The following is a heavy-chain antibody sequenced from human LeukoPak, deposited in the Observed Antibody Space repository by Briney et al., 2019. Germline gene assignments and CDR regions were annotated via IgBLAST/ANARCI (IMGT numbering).Heavy chain of an antibody. CDR2: ISPSGGST. Sequence: ASVKVSCKAFGYTFTSNYMHWVRQAPGQGPEWMGVISPSGGSTTYAQKFQGRVTLTRDMSTSTDYLELSSLRSEDTAVYYCASGVTMIAYFWGQGTLVTVSS. J-gene: IGHJ4*02. D-gene: IGHD3-22*01. V-gene: IGHV1-46*01. CDR1: GYTFTSNY. CDR3: ASGVTMIAYF.